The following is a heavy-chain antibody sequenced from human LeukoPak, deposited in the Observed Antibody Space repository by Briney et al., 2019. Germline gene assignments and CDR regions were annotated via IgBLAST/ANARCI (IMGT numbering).Heavy chain of an antibody. D-gene: IGHD5-12*01. V-gene: IGHV3-30*01. CDR3: ASEDIVATPHDAFDI. CDR2: ISYDGSNK. CDR1: GFTFSSYA. J-gene: IGHJ3*02. Sequence: GGSLRLSCAASGFTFSSYAMHWVRQAPGKGLEWVAVISYDGSNKYYADSVKGRFTISRDNSKNTLYLQMNSLRAEDTAVYYCASEDIVATPHDAFDIWGQGTMVTVSS.